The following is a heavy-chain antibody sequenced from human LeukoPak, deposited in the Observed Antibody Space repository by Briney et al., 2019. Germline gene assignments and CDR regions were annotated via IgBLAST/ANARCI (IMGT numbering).Heavy chain of an antibody. CDR2: INPNSGGT. CDR3: ARDNGHHSSSSFDY. J-gene: IGHJ4*02. D-gene: IGHD6-6*01. CDR1: GYTFTGYY. V-gene: IGHV1-2*02. Sequence: ASVKVSCKASGYTFTGYYMHWVRRAPGQGLEWMGWINPNSGGTNYAQKFQGRVTMTRDTSISTAYMELSRLRSDDTAVYYCARDNGHHSSSSFDYWGQGTLVTVSS.